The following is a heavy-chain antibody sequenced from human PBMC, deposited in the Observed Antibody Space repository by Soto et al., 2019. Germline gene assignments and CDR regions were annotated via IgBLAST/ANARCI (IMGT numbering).Heavy chain of an antibody. CDR3: AREANGQTTYYGYLVY. V-gene: IGHV3-30-3*01. CDR1: GFTVSIYA. J-gene: IGHJ4*02. CDR2: ISYNGGNI. D-gene: IGHD3-22*01. Sequence: QVHLVESGGGVVQPGRSLRLSCAASGFTVSIYALHWVRQAPGKGLEWVAVISYNGGNIFYADSVRGRFTISRDNLKHTVSLQMNSLRPDDTAVYYCAREANGQTTYYGYLVYWGLGTLVTVSS.